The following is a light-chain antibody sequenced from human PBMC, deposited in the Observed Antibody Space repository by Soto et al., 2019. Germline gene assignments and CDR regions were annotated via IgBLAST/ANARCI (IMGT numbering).Light chain of an antibody. J-gene: IGKJ1*01. Sequence: EIVMTQSPATLSVSPGERATLSCRASQSGGSNVAWYQQNPGQAPRHLIYGTSTRATGIPARFSGRGSGTEFTLTSSSLQSEDFAVYHCQQYNYWPRTFGQGTKVEIK. V-gene: IGKV3-15*01. CDR2: GTS. CDR3: QQYNYWPRT. CDR1: QSGGSN.